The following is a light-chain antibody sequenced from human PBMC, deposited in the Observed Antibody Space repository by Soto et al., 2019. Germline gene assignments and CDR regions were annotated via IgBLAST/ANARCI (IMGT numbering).Light chain of an antibody. CDR3: QQYASSRT. J-gene: IGKJ1*01. Sequence: IVLTQSPGTLSLSPGERATLSCRASQSVSSNYLAWYQQKPGQAPRLLIYLASSRAPGIPDRFSGSGSGTDFTLTISRLEPEDFAVYYCQQYASSRTFGQGTKVDIK. V-gene: IGKV3-20*01. CDR2: LAS. CDR1: QSVSSNY.